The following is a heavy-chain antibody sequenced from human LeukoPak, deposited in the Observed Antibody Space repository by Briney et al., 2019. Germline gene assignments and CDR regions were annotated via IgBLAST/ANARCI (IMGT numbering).Heavy chain of an antibody. CDR3: AKDNRRHYTSGPNPDSLH. V-gene: IGHV3-7*03. D-gene: IGHD6-19*01. CDR2: IKHDGSEK. Sequence: GGSLRLSCAASGFIFTNYFMSWVRQAPGKGLEWVASIKHDGSEKYYADSVKGRFTISRDNAKNSLYLQMNSLRVEDTAFYYCAKDNRRHYTSGPNPDSLHWGQGALVTVSS. J-gene: IGHJ4*02. CDR1: GFIFTNYF.